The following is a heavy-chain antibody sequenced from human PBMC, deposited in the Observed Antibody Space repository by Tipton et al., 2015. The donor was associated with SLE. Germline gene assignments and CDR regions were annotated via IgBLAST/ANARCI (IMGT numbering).Heavy chain of an antibody. D-gene: IGHD2-8*01. Sequence: TLSLTCTVSGGSISSYYWAWIRQPPGKGPEWIGTIYYSGSTYYYPSLKSRITISLGTSKNQFSLEVRSVTAADTAVYYCVRLRSKVLIDYWGQGTLVTVSS. CDR2: IYYSGST. J-gene: IGHJ4*02. CDR1: GGSISSYY. CDR3: VRLRSKVLIDY. V-gene: IGHV4-39*07.